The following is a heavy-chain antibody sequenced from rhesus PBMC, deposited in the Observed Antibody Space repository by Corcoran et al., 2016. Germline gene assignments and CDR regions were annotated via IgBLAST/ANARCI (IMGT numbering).Heavy chain of an antibody. CDR2: MHGNSGGS. Sequence: QVQLQESGPGVVKPSETLSLTCAVPGGPVSGDYYWSWIRQPPGKGLEWIGYMHGNSGGSNYNPSLKNRVTISIDPSKSHFSLRLSSLTAADTAVYYCARGVYGPWGQGVLVTVSS. CDR1: GGPVSGDYY. V-gene: IGHV4-106*01. CDR3: ARGVYGP. D-gene: IGHD4-29*01. J-gene: IGHJ4*01.